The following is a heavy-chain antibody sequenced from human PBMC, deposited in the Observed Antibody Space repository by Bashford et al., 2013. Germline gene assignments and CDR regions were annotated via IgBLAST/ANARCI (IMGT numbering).Heavy chain of an antibody. D-gene: IGHD5-12*01. Sequence: VRQAPGKGLEWVAVISYDGSNKYYADSVKGRFTISRDNSKNTLYLQMNSLRAEDTAVYYCARGLVVATIRLDYWGQGTLVTVSS. J-gene: IGHJ4*02. CDR2: ISYDGSNK. V-gene: IGHV3-30*01. CDR3: ARGLVVATIRLDY.